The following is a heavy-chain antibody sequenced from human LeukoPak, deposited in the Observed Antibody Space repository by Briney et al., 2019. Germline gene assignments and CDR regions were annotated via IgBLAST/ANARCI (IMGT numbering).Heavy chain of an antibody. Sequence: SETLSLTCTVSGGSISSYYWSWIRQPPGKGLEWIGSIYYSGSTYYNPSLKSRVTISVDTSKNQFSLKLSSVTAADTAVYYCARYGSGSYYNGYGMDVWGQGTTVTVSS. D-gene: IGHD3-10*01. CDR2: IYYSGST. V-gene: IGHV4-59*05. J-gene: IGHJ6*02. CDR1: GGSISSYY. CDR3: ARYGSGSYYNGYGMDV.